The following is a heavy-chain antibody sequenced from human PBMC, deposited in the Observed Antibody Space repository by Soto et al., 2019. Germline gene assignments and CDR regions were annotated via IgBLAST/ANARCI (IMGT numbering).Heavy chain of an antibody. CDR1: GGSISSYY. CDR3: AREDGYNNFFDY. J-gene: IGHJ4*02. V-gene: IGHV4-59*01. Sequence: QVQLQESGPGLVKPSETLSLTCTVSGGSISSYYWSWIRQPPGKGLEWIGYIYYSGSTNYNPSLKSRVTISVDTSKNQFSLKPSSVTAADTAVYYCAREDGYNNFFDYWGQGTLVTVSS. D-gene: IGHD5-12*01. CDR2: IYYSGST.